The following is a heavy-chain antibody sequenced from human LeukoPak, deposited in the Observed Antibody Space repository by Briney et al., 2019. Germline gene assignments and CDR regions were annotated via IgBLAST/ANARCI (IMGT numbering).Heavy chain of an antibody. J-gene: IGHJ4*02. CDR2: IYYSGDT. V-gene: IGHV4-59*01. D-gene: IGHD4-11*01. CDR1: GGSISTYY. CDR3: ARDYSNYIMDY. Sequence: SETLSLTCTVSGGSISTYYWSWIRQPPGKGLEWIGYIYYSGDTNYNPSLKSRVTMSVDTSKNQFSLKLTSVTAADTAVYYCARDYSNYIMDYWGQGTLVTVSS.